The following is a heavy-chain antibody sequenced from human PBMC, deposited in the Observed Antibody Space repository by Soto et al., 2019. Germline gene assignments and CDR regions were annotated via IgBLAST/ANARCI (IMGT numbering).Heavy chain of an antibody. J-gene: IGHJ6*02. Sequence: GGSLRLSCAASGFTFSSYGMHWVRQAPGKGLEWVAVISYDGSNKYYADSVKGRFTISRDNSKNTLYLQMNSLRAEDTAVYYCAKFSRQLVNYYYGMDVWGQGTTVTVSS. CDR2: ISYDGSNK. D-gene: IGHD6-13*01. CDR1: GFTFSSYG. CDR3: AKFSRQLVNYYYGMDV. V-gene: IGHV3-30*18.